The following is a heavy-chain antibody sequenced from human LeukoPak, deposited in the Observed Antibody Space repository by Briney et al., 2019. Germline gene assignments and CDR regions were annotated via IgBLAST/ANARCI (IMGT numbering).Heavy chain of an antibody. Sequence: GGSLRLSCAASGFTFSSYSMNWVRQAPGKGLEWVSSISISSSYIYYADSVKGRFTISRDNANNSLYLQMNSLRDEDTAVYYCARDPGTVADPYFDYWGQGSLVTVSS. J-gene: IGHJ4*02. V-gene: IGHV3-21*01. D-gene: IGHD6-19*01. CDR2: ISISSSYI. CDR3: ARDPGTVADPYFDY. CDR1: GFTFSSYS.